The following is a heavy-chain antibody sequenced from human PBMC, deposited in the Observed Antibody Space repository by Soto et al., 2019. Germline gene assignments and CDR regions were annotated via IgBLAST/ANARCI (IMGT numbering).Heavy chain of an antibody. CDR2: MNQDGSEK. V-gene: IGHV3-7*01. CDR1: GFTFSSFW. J-gene: IGHJ4*02. CDR3: TRDQLGMDDY. Sequence: ESGGGLVQPGGSLRLSCAASGFTFSSFWMTWVRQVPGKGLEWVANMNQDGSEKYYVDSVKGRFTISRDNAKNSLFLQMSSLRAEDTAVYYCTRDQLGMDDYWGQGTLVTVSS. D-gene: IGHD3-16*01.